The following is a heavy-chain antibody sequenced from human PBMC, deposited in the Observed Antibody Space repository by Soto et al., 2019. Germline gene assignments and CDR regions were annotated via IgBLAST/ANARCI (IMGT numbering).Heavy chain of an antibody. V-gene: IGHV1-8*01. CDR2: MNLNSGNT. D-gene: IGHD3-22*01. CDR3: ARAHYYDSSGYYPNFDY. CDR1: GYTFTSYD. Sequence: QVQLVQSGAEVKKPGASVKVSCKASGYTFTSYDINWVRQATGQGLEWMGWMNLNSGNTGYAQKFQGRVTMTRNTSISTAYMELSSLRSEETAVYYCARAHYYDSSGYYPNFDYWGQGTLVTVSS. J-gene: IGHJ4*02.